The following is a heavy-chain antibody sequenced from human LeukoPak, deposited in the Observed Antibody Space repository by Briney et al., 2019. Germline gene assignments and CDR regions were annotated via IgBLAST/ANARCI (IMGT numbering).Heavy chain of an antibody. J-gene: IGHJ4*02. CDR3: ATYDSSGYFFDY. Sequence: ASVKVSCKASGYTFTSYDINWVRQATGQGLEWMGWMNPNSGNTGYAQKFQGRVTITRNTSISTAYMELSSLRSEDTAVYYCATYDSSGYFFDYWGQGTLVTVSS. D-gene: IGHD3-22*01. V-gene: IGHV1-8*03. CDR2: MNPNSGNT. CDR1: GYTFTSYD.